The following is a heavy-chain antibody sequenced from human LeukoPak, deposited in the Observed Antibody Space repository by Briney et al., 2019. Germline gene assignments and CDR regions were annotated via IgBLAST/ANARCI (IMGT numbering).Heavy chain of an antibody. CDR3: ARDITMIRGYFDY. Sequence: ASVKVSCKASGYTFTSYAMHWVRQAPGQGLEWMGWINPNSGGTNYAQKFQGWVTMTRDTSISTAYMELSRLRSDDTAVYYCARDITMIRGYFDYWGQGTLVTVSS. CDR2: INPNSGGT. D-gene: IGHD3-22*01. CDR1: GYTFTSYA. J-gene: IGHJ4*02. V-gene: IGHV1-2*04.